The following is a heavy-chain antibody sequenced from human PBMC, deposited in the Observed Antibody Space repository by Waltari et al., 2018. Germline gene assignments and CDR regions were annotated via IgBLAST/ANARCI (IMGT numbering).Heavy chain of an antibody. D-gene: IGHD6-19*01. Sequence: QLQLQESGPGLVKPSETLSLTCTVSGGSISSHIHYLRWLRQPPGVGLEWIGSIYYSGNTYYNPSLRSRVTISLDTSKNQFSLKMNSVTDADTAVYYCAREASAMAGPSFDFWGQGTLVTVSS. V-gene: IGHV4-39*07. CDR2: IYYSGNT. CDR1: GGSISSHIHY. CDR3: AREASAMAGPSFDF. J-gene: IGHJ4*02.